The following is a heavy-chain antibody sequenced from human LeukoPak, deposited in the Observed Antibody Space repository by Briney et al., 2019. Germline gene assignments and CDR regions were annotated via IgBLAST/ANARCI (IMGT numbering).Heavy chain of an antibody. CDR2: INPSGGST. Sequence: ASVKVSCKASGYTLGSYGISWVRQAPGQGLEWMGIINPSGGSTTYAQKFQGRVTMTRDTSTSTVFMGVSSLRPEDTAVYYCARAGGHSYGYDHWGQGTLVTVSS. D-gene: IGHD5-18*01. J-gene: IGHJ5*02. CDR1: GYTLGSYG. CDR3: ARAGGHSYGYDH. V-gene: IGHV1-46*01.